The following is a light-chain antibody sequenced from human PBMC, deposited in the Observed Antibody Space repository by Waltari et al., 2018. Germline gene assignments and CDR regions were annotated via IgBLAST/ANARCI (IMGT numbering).Light chain of an antibody. Sequence: SYVLTQPPSVSVAPGDTARITCGGDTLGSYSLHWYQQKPGQAPVLVIFYDSDRPSGIPERFSGSNSGNTATLTISRVEAGDEANYYCQVWHAAIDPGVFGTGTEVTV. CDR2: YDS. CDR3: QVWHAAIDPGV. J-gene: IGLJ1*01. CDR1: TLGSYS. V-gene: IGLV3-21*04.